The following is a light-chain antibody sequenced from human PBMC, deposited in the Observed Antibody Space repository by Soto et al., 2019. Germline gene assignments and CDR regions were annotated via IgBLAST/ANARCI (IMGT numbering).Light chain of an antibody. CDR1: QSVSSNS. Sequence: EFVLTQSPGTLSLSPGERATLSFRASQSVSSNSLAWYHQKPGQPPRLLIYGASSRATGIPDRFSGSGSGTDFTLTISRLEPEDFAVYYCQQYGSSLITFGQGTRLEI. CDR2: GAS. CDR3: QQYGSSLIT. V-gene: IGKV3-20*01. J-gene: IGKJ5*01.